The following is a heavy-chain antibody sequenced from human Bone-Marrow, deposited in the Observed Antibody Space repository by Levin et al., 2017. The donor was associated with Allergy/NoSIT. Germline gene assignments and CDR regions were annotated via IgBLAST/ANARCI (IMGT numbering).Heavy chain of an antibody. CDR3: LRGRYGSPDS. CDR1: GLTVGHNY. D-gene: IGHD5-18*01. J-gene: IGHJ5*02. CDR2: IYHGGTT. Sequence: AASVKVSCVASGLTVGHNYMTWVRQAPGKGLEWVALIYHGGTTYYADSVKGRFTISLDNSENTLFLLMNNLRVEDTAVYFCLRGRYGSPDSWGQGTLVAVSS. V-gene: IGHV3-53*01.